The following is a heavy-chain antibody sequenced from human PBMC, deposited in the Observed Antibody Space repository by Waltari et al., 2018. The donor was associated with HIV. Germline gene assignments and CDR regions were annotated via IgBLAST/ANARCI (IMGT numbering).Heavy chain of an antibody. Sequence: QEQLAESVGGMVQPGRSLSLSCEASGFTLSQSGMHWVRQVPDKGLEWLAILWYDGSVAYYADSGKGRFTVSRDNSKNTLYLQMNSLRVDDTAVYFCARDIDLWGPGTLVTVSS. CDR3: ARDIDL. CDR2: LWYDGSVA. J-gene: IGHJ2*01. CDR1: GFTLSQSG. V-gene: IGHV3-33*01.